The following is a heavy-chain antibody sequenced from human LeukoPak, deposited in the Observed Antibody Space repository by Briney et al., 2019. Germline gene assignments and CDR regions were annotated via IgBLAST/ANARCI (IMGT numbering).Heavy chain of an antibody. CDR3: AINYGSGSYYYAFDI. CDR1: GFTVSSNY. J-gene: IGHJ3*02. V-gene: IGHV3-53*01. D-gene: IGHD3-10*01. CDR2: IYSGGST. Sequence: GGSLRLSCAASGFTVSSNYMSWVRQAPGKGLEWVSVIYSGGSTYYADSVKGRFTISRDNSKNTLYLQMNSLRAEDTAVYYCAINYGSGSYYYAFDIWGQGTMVTVSS.